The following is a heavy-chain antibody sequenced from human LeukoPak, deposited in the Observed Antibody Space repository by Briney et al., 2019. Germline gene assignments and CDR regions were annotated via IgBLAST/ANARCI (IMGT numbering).Heavy chain of an antibody. D-gene: IGHD6-13*01. CDR2: ISSSSSYI. V-gene: IGHV3-21*01. Sequence: KPGGSLRLSCAASAFTFSSYSMNWVRQAPGKGLEWISSISSSSSYIYYADSVKGRFTISRDNAKNSLYPQMNSLRAEDTAMYYCARERNIAAAPDYWGQGTLVTVSS. CDR1: AFTFSSYS. J-gene: IGHJ4*02. CDR3: ARERNIAAAPDY.